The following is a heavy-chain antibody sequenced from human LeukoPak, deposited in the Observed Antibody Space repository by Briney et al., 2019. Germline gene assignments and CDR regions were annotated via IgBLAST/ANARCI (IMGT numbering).Heavy chain of an antibody. Sequence: ASVKVSCKASGYTFTSYGISWVRQAPGQGLEWMGWISAYNGNTNYAQKLQGRVTMTTDTSTTTAYMELRSLKSDDTAVYYCARDPSGITIFGVVIDPYYFDYWGQGTLVTVSS. V-gene: IGHV1-18*01. CDR3: ARDPSGITIFGVVIDPYYFDY. CDR2: ISAYNGNT. J-gene: IGHJ4*02. CDR1: GYTFTSYG. D-gene: IGHD3-3*01.